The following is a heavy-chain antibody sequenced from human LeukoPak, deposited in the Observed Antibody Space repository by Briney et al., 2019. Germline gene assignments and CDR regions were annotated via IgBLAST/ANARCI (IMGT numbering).Heavy chain of an antibody. V-gene: IGHV1-18*01. CDR1: GYTFTSYG. CDR2: ISAYNGNT. D-gene: IGHD6-13*01. Sequence: ASVKVSCKASGYTFTSYGISWVRQAPGQGLEWMGWISAYNGNTNYAQKLQGRVTMTTDTSTSTAYMELRSLRSDDTAVYYCARDREQQYYYGMDVWGQGTTVTGSS. CDR3: ARDREQQYYYGMDV. J-gene: IGHJ6*02.